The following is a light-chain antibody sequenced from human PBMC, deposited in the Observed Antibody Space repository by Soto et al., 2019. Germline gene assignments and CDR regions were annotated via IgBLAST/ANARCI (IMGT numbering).Light chain of an antibody. CDR1: QSISSW. CDR3: QQYNSYPLT. V-gene: IGKV1-5*03. J-gene: IGKJ4*02. Sequence: DIQMTQSPSTLSASVGDRVTITCRASQSISSWLAWYQQKPGKAPKLLIYKASSLESGVPSRFSGSGSATEFTLRISSLQPDDFATYYCQQYNSYPLTFGGGTKVEIK. CDR2: KAS.